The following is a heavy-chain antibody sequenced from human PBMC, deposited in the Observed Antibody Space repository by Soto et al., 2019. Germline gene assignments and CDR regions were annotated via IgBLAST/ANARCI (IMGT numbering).Heavy chain of an antibody. Sequence: PSETLSLTCTVSGGSISNYYWSWIRQPPGKGLEWIGYFYHTGITYYNPSLKSRLSISVDTSKNQFSLSLSSVTDADTAVYYCARVRSGYDKYYFDYWGQGILVTVSS. V-gene: IGHV4-59*08. CDR1: GGSISNYY. CDR3: ARVRSGYDKYYFDY. CDR2: FYHTGIT. D-gene: IGHD5-12*01. J-gene: IGHJ4*02.